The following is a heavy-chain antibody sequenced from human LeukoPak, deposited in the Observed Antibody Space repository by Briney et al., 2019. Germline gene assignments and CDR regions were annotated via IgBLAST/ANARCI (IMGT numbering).Heavy chain of an antibody. Sequence: SETLSLTCTVSGGSISSYYWSWIRQPPGKGLEWIGYIYYSGSTNYNPSLKSRVNISVDTSKNQFSLKLSSVTAADTAVYYCARAWGTSYSFDYWGQGTLVTVSS. CDR3: ARAWGTSYSFDY. CDR1: GGSISSYY. D-gene: IGHD3-16*01. J-gene: IGHJ4*02. CDR2: IYYSGST. V-gene: IGHV4-59*01.